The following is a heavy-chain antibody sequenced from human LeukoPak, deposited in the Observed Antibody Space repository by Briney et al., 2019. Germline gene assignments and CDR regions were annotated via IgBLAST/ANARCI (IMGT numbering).Heavy chain of an antibody. CDR3: GRGSGSYYGEYYFDY. V-gene: IGHV3-7*01. D-gene: IGHD3-10*01. J-gene: IGHJ4*02. Sequence: GGSLRLSCAASGFSLSSYWMSWDRQAPGKGLEWVANTKQDGSEKYYVDSVKGRFTISRDNAKNSLYLQMNSLRAEDTAVYYCGRGSGSYYGEYYFDYWGQGTLVAVSS. CDR2: TKQDGSEK. CDR1: GFSLSSYW.